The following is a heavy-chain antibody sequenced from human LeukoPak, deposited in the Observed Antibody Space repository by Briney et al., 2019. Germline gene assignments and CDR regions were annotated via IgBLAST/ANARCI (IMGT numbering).Heavy chain of an antibody. Sequence: PSETLSLTCAVYGGSFSGYYWSWIRQPPGKGLEWIGEINHSGSTNYNPSLKSRVTISVDTSKNQFSLKLSSVTAADTAVYYCARQRRYYYGSGSRNNWFDPWGQGTLVTVSS. CDR1: GGSFSGYY. CDR2: INHSGST. CDR3: ARQRRYYYGSGSRNNWFDP. V-gene: IGHV4-34*01. J-gene: IGHJ5*02. D-gene: IGHD3-10*01.